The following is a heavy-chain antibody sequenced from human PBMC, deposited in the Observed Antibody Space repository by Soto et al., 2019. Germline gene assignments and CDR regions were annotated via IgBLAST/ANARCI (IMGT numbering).Heavy chain of an antibody. CDR3: ARERTRGFDP. CDR1: GDTITSYD. J-gene: IGHJ5*02. V-gene: IGHV1-8*01. Sequence: ASVKASCKASGDTITSYDINWVRQATGQGLEWMGWMNPNSGNTAYAQKFLGRVTMTRNTSISTAYMELSSLRSEDTAVYYCARERTRGFDPWGQGTSVTVSS. CDR2: MNPNSGNT.